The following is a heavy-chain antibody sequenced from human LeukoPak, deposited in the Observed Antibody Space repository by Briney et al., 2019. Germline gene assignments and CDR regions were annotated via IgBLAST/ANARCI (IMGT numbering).Heavy chain of an antibody. V-gene: IGHV3-48*03. Sequence: GGSLRLSCAASGFTFSSYEMTWVRQAPGKGLEWISYISTSGSAIYYADSVKGRFTISRDNAKNSLYLQMNSLRAEDTAVYYCARDYNFDYWGQGTLVTVSS. J-gene: IGHJ4*02. CDR1: GFTFSSYE. CDR2: ISTSGSAI. CDR3: ARDYNFDY.